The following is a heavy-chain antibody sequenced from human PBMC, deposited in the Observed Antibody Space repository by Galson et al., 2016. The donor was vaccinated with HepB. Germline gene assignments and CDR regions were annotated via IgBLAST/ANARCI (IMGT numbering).Heavy chain of an antibody. V-gene: IGHV3-7*03. J-gene: IGHJ4*02. D-gene: IGHD6-25*01. Sequence: SLRLSCAASGFTFTTYWMIWVRQAPGKGLEWGANINQDGSEKYHVDSVKGRFTISRDNAKNSLFLQMNGLRVEDTAVYYCARSPSAAYWGQGTLVTVSS. CDR1: GFTFTTYW. CDR2: INQDGSEK. CDR3: ARSPSAAY.